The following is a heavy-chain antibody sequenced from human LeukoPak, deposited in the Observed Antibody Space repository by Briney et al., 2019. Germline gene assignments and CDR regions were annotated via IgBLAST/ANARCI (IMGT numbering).Heavy chain of an antibody. V-gene: IGHV1-18*01. Sequence: ASVKVSCKASGYTFTSYGISWVRQAPGQGLEWMGWISAYNGNTNYAQKLQGRVTMTTDTSTSTAYTEPRSLRSDDTAVYYCARVLFYSSGNKSNRVDYWGQGTLVTVSS. CDR2: ISAYNGNT. CDR3: ARVLFYSSGNKSNRVDY. D-gene: IGHD6-19*01. J-gene: IGHJ4*02. CDR1: GYTFTSYG.